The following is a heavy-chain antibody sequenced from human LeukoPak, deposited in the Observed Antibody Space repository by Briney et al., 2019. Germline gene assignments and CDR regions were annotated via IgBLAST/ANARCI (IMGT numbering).Heavy chain of an antibody. J-gene: IGHJ4*02. CDR3: AKDHRWLVDY. Sequence: GRSLRLSCAASGFTFGTYSMHWIRQAPGKGLEWVAIISSAGTIINYADSVRGRFSISRDNSRNTLYLQMDSLRTEDTAVYYCAKDHRWLVDYWGQGTLVTVSS. D-gene: IGHD6-19*01. CDR1: GFTFGTYS. V-gene: IGHV3-30-3*01. CDR2: ISSAGTII.